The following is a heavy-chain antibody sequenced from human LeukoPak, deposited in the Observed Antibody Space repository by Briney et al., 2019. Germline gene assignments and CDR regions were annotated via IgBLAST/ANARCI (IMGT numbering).Heavy chain of an antibody. CDR1: GGTFISYA. CDR3: ARGTYYYDSSGYPYYYGMDV. Sequence: SVKVSCKASGGTFISYAISWVRQAPGQGLEWMGGIIPIFGTANYAQKFQSRVTITADESTSTAYMELSSLRSEDTAVYYCARGTYYYDSSGYPYYYGMDVWGQGTTVTVSS. CDR2: IIPIFGTA. V-gene: IGHV1-69*13. D-gene: IGHD3-22*01. J-gene: IGHJ6*02.